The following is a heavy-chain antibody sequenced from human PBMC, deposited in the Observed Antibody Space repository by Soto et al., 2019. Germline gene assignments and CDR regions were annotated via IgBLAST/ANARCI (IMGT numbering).Heavy chain of an antibody. J-gene: IGHJ6*02. CDR3: AKILSTVTTYYYGMDA. CDR1: GCSFSTNP. CDR2: ISGSGDKT. V-gene: IGHV3-23*01. D-gene: IGHD4-17*01. Sequence: PGGSLRRSCAASGCSFSTNPMVWVRQAPGKRLEAVSSISGSGDKTYYKDSVKGRFTISRDNSKNTVDLQMNSLRPEDTAVYYCAKILSTVTTYYYGMDAWGQGTTVTVS.